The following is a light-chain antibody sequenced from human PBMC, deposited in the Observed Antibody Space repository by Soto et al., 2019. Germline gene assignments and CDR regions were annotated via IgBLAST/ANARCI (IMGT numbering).Light chain of an antibody. J-gene: IGKJ1*01. Sequence: EIVMTQSPATLSVSPGERATLSCRASQSVSSNLAWYQQKPGQAPRLLIYGASTRATGIPARFSGSGSGTEFTLTITSLQSEAFAVYYCQQYNNWPPGTFGQGTKVEIK. CDR1: QSVSSN. CDR2: GAS. V-gene: IGKV3-15*01. CDR3: QQYNNWPPGT.